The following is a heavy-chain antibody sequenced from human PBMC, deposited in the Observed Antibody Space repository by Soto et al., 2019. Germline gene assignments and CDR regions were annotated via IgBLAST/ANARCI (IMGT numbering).Heavy chain of an antibody. CDR3: ASGAVAGTSDY. Sequence: VQLQESGPGLVKPSETLSLSCTASGGSVSSDSYYWSWIRQPPGKGLEWVSSISSSSSYIYYADSVKGRFTISRDNAKNSLYLQMNSLRAEDTAVYYCASGAVAGTSDYWGQGTLVTVSS. J-gene: IGHJ4*02. CDR1: GGSVSSDSYY. D-gene: IGHD6-19*01. V-gene: IGHV3-21*01. CDR2: ISSSSSYI.